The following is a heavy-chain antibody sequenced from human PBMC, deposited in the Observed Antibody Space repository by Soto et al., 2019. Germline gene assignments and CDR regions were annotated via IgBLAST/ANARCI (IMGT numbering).Heavy chain of an antibody. J-gene: IGHJ3*01. V-gene: IGHV1-69*13. CDR1: GGTFSSYA. CDR3: ARDLEGLYYYDSSGS. D-gene: IGHD3-22*01. Sequence: SVKVSCKASGGTFSSYAISWVRQAPGQGLEWMGGIIPIFGTANYAQKFQGRVTITADESTSTAYMELSSLRSEDTAVYYCARDLEGLYYYDSSGSWGQGTMVTV. CDR2: IIPIFGTA.